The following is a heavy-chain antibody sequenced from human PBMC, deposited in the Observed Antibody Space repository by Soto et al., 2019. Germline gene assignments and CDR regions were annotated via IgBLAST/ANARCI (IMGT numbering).Heavy chain of an antibody. D-gene: IGHD3-10*01. CDR3: ARDPGEDGHEYYKVDF. Sequence: QVQLVESGGGVVQPGGSLRLSCVASGFIFTNSPIHWVRQGPGKGPEWVAVISRVGIKATYADSVKGRFTISRDNFKDTAYLQLSSLTPADTAVYHCARDPGEDGHEYYKVDFWGQGTLVTVSS. J-gene: IGHJ4*02. CDR2: ISRVGIKA. CDR1: GFIFTNSP. V-gene: IGHV3-30-3*01.